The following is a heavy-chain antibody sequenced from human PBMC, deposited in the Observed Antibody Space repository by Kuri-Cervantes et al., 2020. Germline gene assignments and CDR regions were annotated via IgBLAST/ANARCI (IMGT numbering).Heavy chain of an antibody. CDR3: ARDLPVGNCSSTSCSYYYYYGMDV. V-gene: IGHV3-30*19. CDR1: GFSFRSFG. D-gene: IGHD2-2*01. J-gene: IGHJ6*02. CDR2: ISYDGNNK. Sequence: GESLKISCVGSGFSFRSFGMHWVRQAPGKGLEWVAAISYDGNNKYYADSVKGRFTISRDNSKNTLYLQMNSLRAEDTAVYYCARDLPVGNCSSTSCSYYYYYGMDVWGQGTTVTVSS.